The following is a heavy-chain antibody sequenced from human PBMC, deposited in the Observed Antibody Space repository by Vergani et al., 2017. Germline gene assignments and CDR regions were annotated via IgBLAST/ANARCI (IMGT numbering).Heavy chain of an antibody. CDR1: GGSISSGSYY. V-gene: IGHV4-61*02. Sequence: QVQLQESGPGLVKPSQTLSLTCTVSGGSISSGSYYWSWIRQPAGKGLEWIGRIYTSGSTNYNPSLKSRVTISVDTSKNQFSLKLSSVTAADTAVYYCGRQWLEDWYFDLWGRGTLVTVSS. D-gene: IGHD6-19*01. CDR2: IYTSGST. J-gene: IGHJ2*01. CDR3: GRQWLEDWYFDL.